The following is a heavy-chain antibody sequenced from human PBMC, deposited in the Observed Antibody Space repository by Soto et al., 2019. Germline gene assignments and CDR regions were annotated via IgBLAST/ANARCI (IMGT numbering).Heavy chain of an antibody. J-gene: IGHJ4*02. Sequence: LRLSCAASGFTFSSYSMNWVRQAPGKGLEWVSSISSSSSYIYYADSVKGRFTISRDNAKNSLYLQMNSLRAEDTAVYYCARSALVIYGDYTPFSYWGQGTLVTVSS. CDR1: GFTFSSYS. V-gene: IGHV3-21*01. D-gene: IGHD4-17*01. CDR3: ARSALVIYGDYTPFSY. CDR2: ISSSSSYI.